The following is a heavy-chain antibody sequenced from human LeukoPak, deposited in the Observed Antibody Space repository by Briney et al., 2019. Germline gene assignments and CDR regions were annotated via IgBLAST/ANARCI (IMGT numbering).Heavy chain of an antibody. CDR1: GFTFSSYG. J-gene: IGHJ5*02. Sequence: GGSLRLSCAASGFTFSSYGMHWVRQAPGKGLEWVAFIRYDGSNKYYADSVKGRFTISRDNSKNTLYLQMNSLRAENTAVHYCAKDPVVAATLPNWFDPWGQGTLVTVSS. CDR2: IRYDGSNK. CDR3: AKDPVVAATLPNWFDP. D-gene: IGHD2-15*01. V-gene: IGHV3-30*02.